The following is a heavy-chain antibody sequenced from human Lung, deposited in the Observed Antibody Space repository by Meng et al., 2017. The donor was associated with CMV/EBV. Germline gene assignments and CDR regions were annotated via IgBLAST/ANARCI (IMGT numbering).Heavy chain of an antibody. Sequence: QGHLQESAPGLVSPSQTLSLPGTVSGGSIGSGGYYWSWIRQHPGKGLEWIGYIYYTGSTFYNPSLKSRVTISVDTSKNQFSLKLIPATAADTAVYYCAREAGRDGYATPKFDYWGQGTLVTVSS. CDR2: IYYTGST. D-gene: IGHD5-24*01. V-gene: IGHV4-31*03. CDR3: AREAGRDGYATPKFDY. J-gene: IGHJ4*02. CDR1: GGSIGSGGYY.